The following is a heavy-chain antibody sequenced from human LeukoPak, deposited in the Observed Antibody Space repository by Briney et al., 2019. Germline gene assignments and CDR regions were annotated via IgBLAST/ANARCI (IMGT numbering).Heavy chain of an antibody. V-gene: IGHV3-73*01. D-gene: IGHD6-19*01. J-gene: IGHJ4*02. Sequence: GGSLRLSCAASGFTFSGSAMHWVRQASGKGLEWVGRIRSKANSYATAYAASVKGRFTISRDDSKSTAYLQMNSLKTEDTAVYYCTRQPGGQIAVAGLWGQGTLVTVSS. CDR3: TRQPGGQIAVAGL. CDR1: GFTFSGSA. CDR2: IRSKANSYAT.